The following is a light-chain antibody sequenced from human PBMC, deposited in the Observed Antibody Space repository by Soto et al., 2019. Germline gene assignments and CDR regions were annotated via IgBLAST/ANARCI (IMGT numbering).Light chain of an antibody. V-gene: IGLV2-14*01. Sequence: QSALTQPASMSGSPGQLITISCTGTSSDIGRYNFVSWYQHHPGKAPKLIIYEATKRPSGVSYRFSGSKSGNTASLTISGLQAEDEADYYCTSYTITSPYVFGTGTKLTVL. CDR1: SSDIGRYNF. CDR3: TSYTITSPYV. CDR2: EAT. J-gene: IGLJ1*01.